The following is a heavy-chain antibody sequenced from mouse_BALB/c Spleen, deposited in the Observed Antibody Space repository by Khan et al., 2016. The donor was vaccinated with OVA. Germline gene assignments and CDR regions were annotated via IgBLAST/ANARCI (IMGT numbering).Heavy chain of an antibody. Sequence: QIQLVQSGPELKKPGETVKISCKASGYTFTNYGMNWVKQTPGQGLKWMGWINTYTGEPTYVDDFKGRFAFSLETSASTAYLQINNLKNEDTAIYFCARPPYFSYVMVYWGQGTSVTVSS. V-gene: IGHV9-3-1*01. CDR1: GYTFTNYG. CDR3: ARPPYFSYVMVY. CDR2: INTYTGEP. D-gene: IGHD2-10*01. J-gene: IGHJ4*01.